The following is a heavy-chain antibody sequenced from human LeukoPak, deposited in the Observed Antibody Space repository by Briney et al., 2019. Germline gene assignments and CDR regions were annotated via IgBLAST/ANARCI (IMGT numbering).Heavy chain of an antibody. CDR2: ISSSSSYI. CDR1: GFTFSSYS. D-gene: IGHD1-26*01. Sequence: PGGSLRLSCAASGFTFSSYSMIWLRQAPGKGLEWVSSISSSSSYIYYADSVKGRFTISTDKAKDSLYLQMNSRRAEDTAVYYCARDGSYDDAFDIWGQGTMVTVSS. J-gene: IGHJ3*02. CDR3: ARDGSYDDAFDI. V-gene: IGHV3-21*01.